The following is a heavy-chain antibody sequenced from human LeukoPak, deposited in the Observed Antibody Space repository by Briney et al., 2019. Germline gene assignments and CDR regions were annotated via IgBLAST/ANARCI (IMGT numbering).Heavy chain of an antibody. CDR1: GGSISSYY. Sequence: KTSETLSLTCTVSGGSISSYYWSWIRQPPGKGLEWIGYIYYSGSTNYNPSLKSRVTISVDTSKNQFSLKLSSVTAADTAVYYCARVGNNWNDLYNWFDPWGQGTLVTVSP. CDR3: ARVGNNWNDLYNWFDP. CDR2: IYYSGST. V-gene: IGHV4-59*01. D-gene: IGHD1-20*01. J-gene: IGHJ5*02.